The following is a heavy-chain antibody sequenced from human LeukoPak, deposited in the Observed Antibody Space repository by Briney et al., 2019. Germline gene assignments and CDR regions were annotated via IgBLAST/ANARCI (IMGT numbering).Heavy chain of an antibody. J-gene: IGHJ4*02. CDR1: GFTFSSYW. Sequence: PGGSLRLSCAASGFTFSSYWMHWVRQAPGKGLVWVSRINSDGSSTSYADSVKGRFIISRDNAKNTLYLQMNSLRAEDTAVYYCARVGAYYDSSGYYYYWGQGTLVTVSS. D-gene: IGHD3-22*01. CDR2: INSDGSST. V-gene: IGHV3-74*01. CDR3: ARVGAYYDSSGYYYY.